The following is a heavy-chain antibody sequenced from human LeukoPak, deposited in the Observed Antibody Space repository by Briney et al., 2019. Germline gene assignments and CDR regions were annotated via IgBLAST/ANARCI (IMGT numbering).Heavy chain of an antibody. J-gene: IGHJ4*02. CDR2: IYSGNTT. D-gene: IGHD6-13*01. V-gene: IGHV3-66*01. Sequence: GVSLRLSCTASGFSVSSTYMSWVRQAPGKGLEWVSVIYSGNTTYYADSVKGRFTISRDNSKNTVYLQMNSLRAEDTAVYYCARDIAGYSSSWPPDWGQGTLVTVSS. CDR1: GFSVSSTY. CDR3: ARDIAGYSSSWPPD.